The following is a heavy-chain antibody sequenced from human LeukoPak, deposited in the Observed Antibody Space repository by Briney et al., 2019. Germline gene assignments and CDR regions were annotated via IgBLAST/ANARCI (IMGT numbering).Heavy chain of an antibody. Sequence: ASVKVSCKASEYTFTTYAMNWVRQAPGQGLEWVGWINTNTGNPTYAQGFTGRFVFSLDTSVSTAYLQISSLKPEDTAVYYCARDWGGWNQAYWGQGTLVTVSS. V-gene: IGHV7-4-1*02. J-gene: IGHJ4*02. D-gene: IGHD1-1*01. CDR2: INTNTGNP. CDR1: EYTFTTYA. CDR3: ARDWGGWNQAY.